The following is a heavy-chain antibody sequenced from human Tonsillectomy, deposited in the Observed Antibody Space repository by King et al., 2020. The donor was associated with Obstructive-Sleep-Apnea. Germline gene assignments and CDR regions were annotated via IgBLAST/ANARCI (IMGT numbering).Heavy chain of an antibody. J-gene: IGHJ4*02. D-gene: IGHD3-22*01. CDR1: GFTFSSYA. CDR2: SCGSGGGT. CDR3: AKGPYDSSGYYYGKLDY. V-gene: IGHV3-23*04. Sequence: VQLVESGGGLVQPGGSLILSCSASGFTFSSYAMSWVLQAPGKGLEGVSASCGSGGGTSYADSVKGRFPISRDNSKNTLYLQMNSLRAEDTAVYYCAKGPYDSSGYYYGKLDYWGQGTLVTVSS.